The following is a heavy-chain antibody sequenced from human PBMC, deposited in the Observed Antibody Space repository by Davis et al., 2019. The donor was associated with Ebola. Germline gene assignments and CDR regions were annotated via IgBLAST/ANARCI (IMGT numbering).Heavy chain of an antibody. J-gene: IGHJ4*02. CDR1: GFTFSNYW. V-gene: IGHV3-7*04. Sequence: PGGSLRLSCAASGFTFSNYWMSWVRQAPGKGLEWVANIKQDRSETYYVGSVKGRFTISRDNSKNSLYLQMNSLRAEDKAVYYCARGAIGYDLGDYWGQGTLVTVSS. D-gene: IGHD5-12*01. CDR3: ARGAIGYDLGDY. CDR2: IKQDRSET.